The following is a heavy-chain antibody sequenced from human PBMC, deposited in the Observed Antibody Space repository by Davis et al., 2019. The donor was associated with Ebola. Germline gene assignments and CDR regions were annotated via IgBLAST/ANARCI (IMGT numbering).Heavy chain of an antibody. V-gene: IGHV3-23*01. CDR2: ISGSGGST. J-gene: IGHJ6*04. CDR3: ARSRYSGSYYGYYYYGMDV. D-gene: IGHD1-26*01. CDR1: GFTFSSYA. Sequence: GESLKISCAASGFTFSSYAMSWVRQAPGKGLEWVSAISGSGGSTYYADSVKGRFTISRDNSKNTLYLQMSSLRAEDTAVYYCARSRYSGSYYGYYYYGMDVWGKGTTVTASS.